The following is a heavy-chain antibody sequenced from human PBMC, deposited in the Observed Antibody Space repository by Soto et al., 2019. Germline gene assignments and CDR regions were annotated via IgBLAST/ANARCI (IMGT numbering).Heavy chain of an antibody. D-gene: IGHD6-6*01. CDR2: ISGSGGST. CDR3: AKVRSPSYGSSSADY. V-gene: IGHV3-23*01. CDR1: GITFSSYA. J-gene: IGHJ4*02. Sequence: EVQLLESGGGLVQPGGSLRLSCAASGITFSSYAMSWVRQAPGKGLEWVSGISGSGGSTYYADSVKGRFTISRDNSKNTLYLQMNSLGAEDTAVYYCAKVRSPSYGSSSADYWGQGTLVTVSS.